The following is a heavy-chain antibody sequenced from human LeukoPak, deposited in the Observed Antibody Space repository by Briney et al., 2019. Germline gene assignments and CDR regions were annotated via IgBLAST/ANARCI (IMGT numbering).Heavy chain of an antibody. CDR3: ARQDSPSFYYYYYYMDV. D-gene: IGHD2-15*01. Sequence: PSATLSLTCTVSGGSISSSSYYRGWIRQPPGKGLEWLGSIYYSGSTYYNPFLKGRVTISVDTSKNHFSLKLSPVTAADTAVYYCARQDSPSFYYYYYYMDVWGKGTTVTVSS. J-gene: IGHJ6*03. CDR1: GGSISSSSYY. CDR2: IYYSGST. V-gene: IGHV4-39*01.